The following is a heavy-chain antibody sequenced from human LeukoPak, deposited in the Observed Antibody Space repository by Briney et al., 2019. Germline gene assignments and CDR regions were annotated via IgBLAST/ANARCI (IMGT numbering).Heavy chain of an antibody. Sequence: ASVKVSCKASGYTFTSYHMHWVRQAPGQGLEWMGIINPSGGTTNYAQKFRGRVTMTRDMSISTAYMELSRLRSDDTAVYYCARDRSVYGSGSYYKAPPWDFDYWGQGTLVTVSS. CDR3: ARDRSVYGSGSYYKAPPWDFDY. CDR2: INPSGGTT. CDR1: GYTFTSYH. D-gene: IGHD3-10*01. V-gene: IGHV1-46*01. J-gene: IGHJ4*02.